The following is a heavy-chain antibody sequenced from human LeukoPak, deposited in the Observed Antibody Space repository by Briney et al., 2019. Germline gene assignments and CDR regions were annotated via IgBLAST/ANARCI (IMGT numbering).Heavy chain of an antibody. V-gene: IGHV4-34*01. CDR2: ITHSGST. J-gene: IGHJ6*02. CDR1: GGSFSGYY. CDR3: ARGCSVFYDFWSGYPPYGMDV. Sequence: SETLSLTCAVYGGSFSGYYWSWIRQPPGKGLEWIGEITHSGSTNYTTSPKSRVTISVDTSKNQFSLKLSSVTAADTAVYYCARGCSVFYDFWSGYPPYGMDVWGQGTTVTVSS. D-gene: IGHD3-3*01.